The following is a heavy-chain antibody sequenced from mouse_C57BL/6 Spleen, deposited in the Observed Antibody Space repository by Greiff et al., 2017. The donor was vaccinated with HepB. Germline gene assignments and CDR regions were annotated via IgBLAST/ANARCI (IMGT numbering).Heavy chain of an antibody. CDR3: RLSYYSSRYYAMDY. CDR1: GYTFTDHI. V-gene: IGHV1-11*01. D-gene: IGHD1-1*01. J-gene: IGHJ4*01. CDR2: IYPVCGET. Sequence: QVQLQQSGAELASPGASVTLSCKASGYTFTDHIMNWVKKRPGQGLEWIGRIYPVCGETNYNQTFVGKATFSVDRSSSTVYMVLNSLTSEDPAVYFCRLSYYSSRYYAMDYWGKGTSVTVSS.